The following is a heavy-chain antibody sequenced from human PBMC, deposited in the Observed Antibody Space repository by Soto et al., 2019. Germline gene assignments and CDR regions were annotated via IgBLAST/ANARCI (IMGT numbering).Heavy chain of an antibody. V-gene: IGHV4-59*01. CDR1: GGSISSYY. D-gene: IGHD1-26*01. J-gene: IGHJ4*02. CDR3: ARATGSYIDY. Sequence: SETLSLTCTVSGGSISSYYWSWIRQPPGKGLEWIGYIYYSGSTNYNPSLKSRVTISVDTSKNQFSLKLSSVTAADTAVYYCARATGSYIDYWGQGTLVIGSS. CDR2: IYYSGST.